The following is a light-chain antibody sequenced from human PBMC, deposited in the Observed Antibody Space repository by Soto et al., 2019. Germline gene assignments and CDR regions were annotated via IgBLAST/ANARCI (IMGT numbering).Light chain of an antibody. Sequence: DIQMTPSPSTLSASVGDRFTLTCLASQSISNWLAWYQPRPGKAPKLLIYDASSLDSGVPSRFRGSGSGTEFVLSISSLQPDDFATDYCQQYNSYSPTVGQGTKVDIK. CDR3: QQYNSYSPT. V-gene: IGKV1-5*01. CDR2: DAS. J-gene: IGKJ1*01. CDR1: QSISNW.